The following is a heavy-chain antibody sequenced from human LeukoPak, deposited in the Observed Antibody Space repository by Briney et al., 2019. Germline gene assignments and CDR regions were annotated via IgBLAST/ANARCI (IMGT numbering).Heavy chain of an antibody. CDR3: ATYSIRWYRESDAFDI. D-gene: IGHD6-13*01. V-gene: IGHV1-8*03. CDR1: GYTFTTYD. Sequence: ASVKVSCKTSGYTFTTYDINWVRQATGQGLEWMGWMNPNSGNTGYAQKFQGRVTITRNTSISTASMELSSLRSEDTAVYYCATYSIRWYRESDAFDIWGQGTMVTVSS. CDR2: MNPNSGNT. J-gene: IGHJ3*02.